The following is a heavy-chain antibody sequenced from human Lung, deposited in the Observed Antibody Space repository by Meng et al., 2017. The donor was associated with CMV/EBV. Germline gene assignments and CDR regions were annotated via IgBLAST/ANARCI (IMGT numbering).Heavy chain of an antibody. Sequence: EVELVESGGGLVQPGGSLRLSCAASGFTVSSNYMSWVRQAPGEGLEWVSVIYRGGTTYYADSVKGRFTISRDNSKNTLSLQMNSLRAEDTAVYYCARASSGYRSDAFDIWGQGTMVTVSS. CDR2: IYRGGTT. CDR3: ARASSGYRSDAFDI. D-gene: IGHD3-22*01. J-gene: IGHJ3*02. V-gene: IGHV3-66*01. CDR1: GFTVSSNY.